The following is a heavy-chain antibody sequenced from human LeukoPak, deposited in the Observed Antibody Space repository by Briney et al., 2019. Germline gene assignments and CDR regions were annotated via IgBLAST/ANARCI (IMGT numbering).Heavy chain of an antibody. D-gene: IGHD3-10*01. J-gene: IGHJ4*02. V-gene: IGHV3-64*02. CDR3: ARVGLLGYFDY. CDR2: ISANGGST. Sequence: GGSLRLSWAASGFTFSSYSLHWVRQAAGKGLEYVSAISANGGSTYYADSVKGRFTISRDNSENTLWLQMGSLRAEDMAVYYCARVGLLGYFDYWGQGTLVTVSS. CDR1: GFTFSSYS.